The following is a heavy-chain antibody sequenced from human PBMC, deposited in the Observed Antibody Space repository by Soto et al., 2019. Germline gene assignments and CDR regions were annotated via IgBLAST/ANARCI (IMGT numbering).Heavy chain of an antibody. D-gene: IGHD5-18*01. V-gene: IGHV3-23*01. CDR3: AKGSGAMASSPVDTGGNWFDP. CDR1: GFTFSSYA. Sequence: GGSLRLSCAASGFTFSSYAMSWVRQAPGKGLEWVSAISGSGGSTYYADSVKGRFTISRDNSKNTLYLQMNSLRAEDTAVYYCAKGSGAMASSPVDTGGNWFDPWGQGTLVTVSS. J-gene: IGHJ5*02. CDR2: ISGSGGST.